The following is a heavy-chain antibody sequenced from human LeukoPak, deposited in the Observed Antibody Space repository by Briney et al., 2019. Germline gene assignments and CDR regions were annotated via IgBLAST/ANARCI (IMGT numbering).Heavy chain of an antibody. D-gene: IGHD6-19*01. CDR3: TRVRGRIAVAGRHPAPHAFDI. CDR1: GFTFGDYA. J-gene: IGHJ3*02. CDR2: IRSKAYGGTT. V-gene: IGHV3-49*04. Sequence: GGSLRLSCTASGFTFGDYAMSWVRQAPGKGLEWVGFIRSKAYGGTTEYAASVKGRFTISRDDSKSIAYLQMNSLKTEDTAVYYCTRVRGRIAVAGRHPAPHAFDIWGQGTMVTVSS.